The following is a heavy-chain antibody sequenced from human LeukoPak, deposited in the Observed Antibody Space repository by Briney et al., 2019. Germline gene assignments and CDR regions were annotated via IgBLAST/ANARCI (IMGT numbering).Heavy chain of an antibody. J-gene: IGHJ4*02. CDR1: GFMFSSNW. CDR2: IKEDGIET. Sequence: GGSLRLSRAASGFMFSSNWMSWVRLAPGKGLEWVANIKEDGIETYYVDSVKGRFTISRDNAKNSLYLQMNSLRVEDTAVYYCAKEGRSLQTYWGQGTLVTVSS. D-gene: IGHD5-24*01. V-gene: IGHV3-7*03. CDR3: AKEGRSLQTY.